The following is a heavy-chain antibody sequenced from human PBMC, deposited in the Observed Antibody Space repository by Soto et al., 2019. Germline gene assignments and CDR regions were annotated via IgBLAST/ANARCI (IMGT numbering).Heavy chain of an antibody. D-gene: IGHD3-10*01. CDR2: MNANVDAT. J-gene: IGHJ5*02. V-gene: IGHV1-8*01. CDR3: AREVVDGSSLWLDP. Sequence: QVQLVQSGAEVKKPGASVKVSCKASGLTFSTNDINWVRQAPGQGLQWMGWMNANVDATDSPQEFKGRVTISWNASISTAYMELSNLKSDDTAVYYCAREVVDGSSLWLDPWGQGTLVTVSS. CDR1: GLTFSTND.